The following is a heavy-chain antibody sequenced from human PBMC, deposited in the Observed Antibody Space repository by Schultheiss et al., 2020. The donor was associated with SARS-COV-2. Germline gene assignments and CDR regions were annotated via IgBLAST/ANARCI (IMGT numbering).Heavy chain of an antibody. D-gene: IGHD2-2*01. V-gene: IGHV5-51*01. CDR3: ASRVPAARSVDPWYYYYMDV. Sequence: GESLKISCKGSGYSFTSYWIGWVRQMPGKGLEWMGIIYPGDSDTRYSPSFQGQVTISADKSISTAYLQWSSLKASDTAMYYCASRVPAARSVDPWYYYYMDVWGKGTTVTVSS. CDR2: IYPGDSDT. J-gene: IGHJ6*03. CDR1: GYSFTSYW.